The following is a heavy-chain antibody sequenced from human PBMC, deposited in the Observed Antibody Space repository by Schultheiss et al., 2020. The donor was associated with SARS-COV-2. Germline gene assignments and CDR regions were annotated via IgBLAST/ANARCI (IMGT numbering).Heavy chain of an antibody. D-gene: IGHD4-17*01. CDR3: ARERPYGGYDY. CDR1: GGSISSYY. V-gene: IGHV4-4*07. CDR2: IYTSGST. J-gene: IGHJ4*02. Sequence: GSLRLSCTVSGGSISSYYWSWIRQPAGKGLEWIGRIYTSGSTNYNPSLKSRVTISVDTSKNQFSLKPSSVTAADTAVYYCARERPYGGYDYWGQGTLVTVSS.